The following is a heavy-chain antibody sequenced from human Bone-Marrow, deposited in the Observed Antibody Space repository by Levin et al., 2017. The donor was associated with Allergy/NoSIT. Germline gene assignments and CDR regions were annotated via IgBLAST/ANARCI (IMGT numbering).Heavy chain of an antibody. V-gene: IGHV1-2*02. CDR2: INPNSGDT. J-gene: IGHJ3*02. Sequence: ASVKVSCKASGYRFNGYYIHWVRQAPGQGLEWMGWINPNSGDTKYAQKFQGRVTMTRDTSITTAYMELSRLTSDDTAVYYCAGQDIVVVVPYSRASDTWGQGTMVTVYS. CDR3: AGQDIVVVVPYSRASDT. D-gene: IGHD2-15*01. CDR1: GYRFNGYY.